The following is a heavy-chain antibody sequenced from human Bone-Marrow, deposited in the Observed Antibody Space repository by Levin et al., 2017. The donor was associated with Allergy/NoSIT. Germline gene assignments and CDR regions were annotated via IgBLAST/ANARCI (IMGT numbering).Heavy chain of an antibody. CDR2: IQNDGSRQ. J-gene: IGHJ4*02. CDR1: GLAFSAHG. CDR3: ARGPWLVTPVTSFDY. D-gene: IGHD4-17*01. V-gene: IGHV3-30*02. Sequence: PGGSLRLSCAASGLAFSAHGMHWVRQTPGRGLEWVASIQNDGSRQYYADFVKGRFTISRDNSNNILYLEMNGLKVEDTGLFYCARGPWLVTPVTSFDYWGQGTLVTVSS.